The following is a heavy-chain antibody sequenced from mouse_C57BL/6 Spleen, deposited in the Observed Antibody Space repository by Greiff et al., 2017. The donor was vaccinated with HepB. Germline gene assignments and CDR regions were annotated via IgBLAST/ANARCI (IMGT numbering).Heavy chain of an antibody. CDR1: GYTFTSYW. CDR2: IDPSDSYT. D-gene: IGHD1-1*01. Sequence: QVQLQQPGAELVMPGASVKLSCKASGYTFTSYWMHWVKQRPGQGLEWIGEIDPSDSYTNYNQKFKGKSTLTVDKSSSTAYMQLSSLTSEDSAVYYCAGNYGSSKGWYFDVWGTGTTVTVSS. CDR3: AGNYGSSKGWYFDV. V-gene: IGHV1-69*01. J-gene: IGHJ1*03.